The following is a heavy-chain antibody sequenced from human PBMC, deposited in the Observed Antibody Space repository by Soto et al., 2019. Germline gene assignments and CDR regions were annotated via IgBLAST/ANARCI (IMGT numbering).Heavy chain of an antibody. CDR2: IYYTGNT. J-gene: IGHJ6*04. D-gene: IGHD3-10*01. CDR3: AGGPYYFGLDV. Sequence: QVQLQESGPGLVKPSETLSLTCTASGGSINTYYWNWIRQSPGKGLEWIGYIYYTGNTKYNPSLESRVTISVDTSKKQFFLKLNSVTPADTAVYYCAGGPYYFGLDVWGKGTTVTVSS. CDR1: GGSINTYY. V-gene: IGHV4-59*01.